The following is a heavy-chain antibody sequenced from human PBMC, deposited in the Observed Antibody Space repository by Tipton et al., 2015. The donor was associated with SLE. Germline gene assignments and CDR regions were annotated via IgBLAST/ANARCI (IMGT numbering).Heavy chain of an antibody. J-gene: IGHJ4*02. D-gene: IGHD2-8*01. CDR1: GFPFSSYN. CDR3: ARDLYDY. CDR2: ISSCSSYI. V-gene: IGHV3-21*01. Sequence: SLRLSCAASGFPFSSYNMNWVRQAPGKGLEWVSSISSCSSYIYYADSVKGRFTISRDNAKNSLYLQMNSLRAEDTAVYYCARDLYDYWGQGTLVTVSS.